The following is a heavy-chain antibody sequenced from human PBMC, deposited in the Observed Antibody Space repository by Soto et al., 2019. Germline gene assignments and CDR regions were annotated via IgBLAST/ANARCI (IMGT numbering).Heavy chain of an antibody. CDR3: ARQGSGGDYLAVYYYGMDV. V-gene: IGHV5-10-1*01. CDR1: GYSFTSYW. Sequence: PGESLKISCTGSGYSFTSYWISWVRQMPGKGLEWMGRIDPSDSYTNYSPSFQGHVTISADKSISTAYLQWSSLKASDTAIYYCARQGSGGDYLAVYYYGMDVWGQGTTVTVSS. CDR2: IDPSDSYT. D-gene: IGHD2-21*02. J-gene: IGHJ6*02.